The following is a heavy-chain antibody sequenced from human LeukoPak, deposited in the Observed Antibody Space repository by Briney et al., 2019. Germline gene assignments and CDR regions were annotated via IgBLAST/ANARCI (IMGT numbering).Heavy chain of an antibody. CDR2: INHSGST. CDR3: ARAPPRPYYYGSGSYPNWFDP. Sequence: SETLSLTCAVYGGSFSGYYWSWIRQPPGKGLEWIGEINHSGSTNYNPSLQSRVTISVDTSKNQFSLKLVSVTAADTAVLYCARAPPRPYYYGSGSYPNWFDPWGQGTLVTVSS. CDR1: GGSFSGYY. D-gene: IGHD3-10*01. J-gene: IGHJ5*02. V-gene: IGHV4-34*01.